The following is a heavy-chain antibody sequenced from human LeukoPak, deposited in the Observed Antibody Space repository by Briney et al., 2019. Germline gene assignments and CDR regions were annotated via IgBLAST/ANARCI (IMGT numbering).Heavy chain of an antibody. CDR2: ISSSSSTI. D-gene: IGHD3-10*01. CDR1: GFTFSTYN. J-gene: IGHJ4*02. Sequence: PGGSLRLSGAASGFTFSTYNMNWVRQAPGKGLEWVSYISSSSSTIYYADSVKGRFTISRDNSKNTLYLQMNSLRAEDTAVYYCAKDLPPSGNYFDYWGQGTLVTVSS. CDR3: AKDLPPSGNYFDY. V-gene: IGHV3-48*01.